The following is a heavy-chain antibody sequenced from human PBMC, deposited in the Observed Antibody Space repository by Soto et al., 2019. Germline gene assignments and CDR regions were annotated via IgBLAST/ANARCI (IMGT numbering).Heavy chain of an antibody. V-gene: IGHV1-2*02. CDR1: GYTFTDFF. J-gene: IGHJ6*02. D-gene: IGHD1-26*01. CDR3: AAILGGSGRFYYYGLDV. CDR2: INPNSGAT. Sequence: QVQLVQSGAEVKKPGASVKVSCTAFGYTFTDFFIHWVRQAPGQGLEWMGSINPNSGATTYAQRFQGRVTMTRDRSISTAYMDVSRLRSDDKAGYYCAAILGGSGRFYYYGLDVWGQGTTVTVSS.